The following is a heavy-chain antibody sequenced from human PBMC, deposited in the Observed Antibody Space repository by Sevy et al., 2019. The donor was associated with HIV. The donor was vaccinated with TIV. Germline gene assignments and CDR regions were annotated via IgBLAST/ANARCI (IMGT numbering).Heavy chain of an antibody. CDR1: EFTFSRNA. V-gene: IGHV3-23*01. J-gene: IGHJ6*02. D-gene: IGHD2-2*02. Sequence: GGSLRLSCAASEFTFSRNAMSWVRQAPGKGLEWASGITGSGGSTYYADSVKGRFTISRDNSKNTLYLQMNSLRVEDKAVYYCAKVGYCSSTSCYSIYYGMDVCGQGTTVTVSS. CDR2: ITGSGGST. CDR3: AKVGYCSSTSCYSIYYGMDV.